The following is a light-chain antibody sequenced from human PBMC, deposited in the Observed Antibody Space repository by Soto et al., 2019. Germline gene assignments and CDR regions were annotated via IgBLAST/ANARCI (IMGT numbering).Light chain of an antibody. CDR1: QTTSGKY. Sequence: EIVLTQSPGTLSLSPGESATLSCRTSQTTSGKYLAWYQQRPGLAPRLIVYGASRRANGIPDRFRGSGSGTEFTLTISGLEPEDFAVYFCQHYGSSPPVTFGQGTRLEIK. J-gene: IGKJ5*01. CDR2: GAS. CDR3: QHYGSSPPVT. V-gene: IGKV3-20*01.